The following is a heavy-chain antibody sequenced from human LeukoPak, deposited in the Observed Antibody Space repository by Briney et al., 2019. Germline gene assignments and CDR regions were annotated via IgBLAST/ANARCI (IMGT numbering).Heavy chain of an antibody. CDR2: IIPILGIA. Sequence: ASVNVSCKASGGTFSSYAISWVRQAPGQGLEWMGRIIPILGIANYAQKFQGRVTITADKSTSTAYMELSSLRSEDTAVYYCATPTGYCSGGSCFLFDYWGQGTLVTVSS. CDR3: ATPTGYCSGGSCFLFDY. V-gene: IGHV1-69*04. CDR1: GGTFSSYA. J-gene: IGHJ4*02. D-gene: IGHD2-15*01.